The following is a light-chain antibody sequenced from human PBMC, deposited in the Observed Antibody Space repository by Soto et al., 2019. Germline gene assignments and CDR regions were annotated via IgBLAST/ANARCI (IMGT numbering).Light chain of an antibody. J-gene: IGKJ1*01. V-gene: IGKV3-20*01. Sequence: EIVLTQSPGTLSLSPGERATLSCRASQSVSSSYLAWYQQKPGQAPRLLIYGASRRANGIPDRFSGSRSGTDFTLTISRLEPEDFAVYYCQQYGSSPLAFGQGTKVEIK. CDR1: QSVSSSY. CDR3: QQYGSSPLA. CDR2: GAS.